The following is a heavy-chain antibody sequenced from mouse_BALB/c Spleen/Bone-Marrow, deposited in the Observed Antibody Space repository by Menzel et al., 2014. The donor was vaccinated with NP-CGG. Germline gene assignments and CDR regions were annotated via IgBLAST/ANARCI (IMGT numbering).Heavy chain of an antibody. Sequence: QVQLQQSGPGLVQPSQNLSITCTVSGFSLNSHGVHWVRQSPGKGLEWLGVIWRGGSTDYNAAFMSRLSITKANSKSQVFFKMNSLQADDTAIYYCAKNRDDGVFDYWGQGTPLTVSS. CDR1: GFSLNSHG. D-gene: IGHD2-14*01. J-gene: IGHJ2*01. V-gene: IGHV2-5*01. CDR2: IWRGGST. CDR3: AKNRDDGVFDY.